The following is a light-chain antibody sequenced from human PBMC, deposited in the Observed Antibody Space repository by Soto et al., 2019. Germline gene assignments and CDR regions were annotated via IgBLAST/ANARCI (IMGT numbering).Light chain of an antibody. CDR2: GVS. J-gene: IGKJ4*01. CDR1: QSVTSSY. CDR3: QQYGNSLT. V-gene: IGKV3-20*01. Sequence: EIVLTQSPGTLSLSPGERATLSCRASQSVTSSYLAWYQQKPGQAPRLLIYGVSSRATGIPDRFSGSGSGTDLPLTISRLEPEDFAVYYCQQYGNSLTFGGGTKVEIK.